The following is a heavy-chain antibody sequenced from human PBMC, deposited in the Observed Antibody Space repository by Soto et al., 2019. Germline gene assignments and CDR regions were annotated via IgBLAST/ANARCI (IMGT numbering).Heavy chain of an antibody. J-gene: IGHJ6*02. CDR1: GFTFSSYG. CDR3: AKGSVVPAAPNYYYYGMDV. V-gene: IGHV3-30*18. CDR2: ISYDGSNK. D-gene: IGHD2-2*01. Sequence: LRLSCAASGFTFSSYGMHWVRQAPGKGLEWVAVISYDGSNKYYADSVKGRFTISRDNSKNTLYLQMNSLRAEDTAVYYCAKGSVVPAAPNYYYYGMDVWGQGTTVTVSS.